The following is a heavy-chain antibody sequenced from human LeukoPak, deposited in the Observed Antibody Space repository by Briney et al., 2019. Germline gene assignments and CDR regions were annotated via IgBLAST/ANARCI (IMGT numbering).Heavy chain of an antibody. CDR1: VSITTYY. J-gene: IGHJ5*02. V-gene: IGHV4-59*01. CDR2: IYHSGRT. D-gene: IGHD3-10*01. CDR3: AKSHRGMEQP. Sequence: SETLSLTCTVSVSITTYYWSWIRQSPGKGLEWIGNIYHSGRTNYNPSLKSRVTISIDTSKNQFSLQLTSVTAADTAVYYCAKSHRGMEQPWGQGILVSVSS.